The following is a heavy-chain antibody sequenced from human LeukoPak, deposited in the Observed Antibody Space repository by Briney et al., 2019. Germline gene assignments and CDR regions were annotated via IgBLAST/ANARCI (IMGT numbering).Heavy chain of an antibody. CDR2: ISWNSGSI. CDR3: AKDRAGGSGSFFDY. CDR1: GFTFDDYA. D-gene: IGHD1-26*01. Sequence: GGSLRLSCAASGFTFDDYAMHWVRQAPGKGLEWVSGISWNSGSIGYADSVKGRFTISRDNAKNSLYLRVNSLRAEDTALYYCAKDRAGGSGSFFDYWGQGTLVTVSS. V-gene: IGHV3-9*01. J-gene: IGHJ4*02.